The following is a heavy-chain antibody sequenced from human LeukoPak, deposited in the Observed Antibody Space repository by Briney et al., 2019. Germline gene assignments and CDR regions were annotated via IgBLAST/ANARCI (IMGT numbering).Heavy chain of an antibody. CDR2: INSGGGT. CDR1: GFTFSIYG. Sequence: GGSLRLSCAASGFTFSIYGMTWVRQAPGKGLEWVSTINSGGGTYYADSVKGRFTISRDNSKNTLDLQKNSLRAEDTAVYYCAKDHGDWGQGTLVTVSS. J-gene: IGHJ4*02. D-gene: IGHD3-3*01. CDR3: AKDHGD. V-gene: IGHV3-23*01.